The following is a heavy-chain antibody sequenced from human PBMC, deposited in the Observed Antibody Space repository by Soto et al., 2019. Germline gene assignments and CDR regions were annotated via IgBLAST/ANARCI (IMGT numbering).Heavy chain of an antibody. CDR2: ITGSDGRT. Sequence: GGSLRVSCAASGFTFATYTMSWVRQTPGKGLEWVSAITGSDGRTYYADSVKGRFTISRDNSKNTLYLQMNSLGAEDTAVYYCAKNSAATIRVGFDYWGQGTLVTVSS. J-gene: IGHJ4*02. D-gene: IGHD5-12*01. V-gene: IGHV3-23*01. CDR1: GFTFATYT. CDR3: AKNSAATIRVGFDY.